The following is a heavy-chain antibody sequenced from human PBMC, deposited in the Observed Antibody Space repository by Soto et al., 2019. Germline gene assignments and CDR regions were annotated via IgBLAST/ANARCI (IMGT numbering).Heavy chain of an antibody. D-gene: IGHD6-13*01. Sequence: QVQLVESGGGLVKPGGSLRLSCAASGFTFSDYYMSWIRQAPGKGLEWVSYISSSSSYTNYADSVKGRFTISRDNAKNSLYLQMNSLRAEDTAVYYCASVTQYSSRWYPTPTPLFDYWGQGTLVTVSS. V-gene: IGHV3-11*05. J-gene: IGHJ4*02. CDR1: GFTFSDYY. CDR2: ISSSSSYT. CDR3: ASVTQYSSRWYPTPTPLFDY.